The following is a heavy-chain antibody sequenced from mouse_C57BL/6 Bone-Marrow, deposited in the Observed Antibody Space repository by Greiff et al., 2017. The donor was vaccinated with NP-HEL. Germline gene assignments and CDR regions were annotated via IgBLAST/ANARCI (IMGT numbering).Heavy chain of an antibody. CDR1: GYTFTSYW. CDR3: ARGSGTPDY. V-gene: IGHV1-55*01. Sequence: VKLQQPGAELVKPGASVKMSCKASGYTFTSYWITWVKQRPGQCLEWIGDIYPGSGSTNYNEKFKSKATLTVDTSSSTAYMQLSSRTSEDSAVYYCARGSGTPDYWGQGTTLTVSS. D-gene: IGHD4-1*01. J-gene: IGHJ2*01. CDR2: IYPGSGST.